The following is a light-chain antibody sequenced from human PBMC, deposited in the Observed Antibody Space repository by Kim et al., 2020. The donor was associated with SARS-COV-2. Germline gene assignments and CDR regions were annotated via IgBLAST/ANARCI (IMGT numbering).Light chain of an antibody. CDR3: SSYAGSNNLV. CDR2: EVS. V-gene: IGLV2-8*01. CDR1: SSDVGGYNY. J-gene: IGLJ2*01. Sequence: SVTTSCTGTSSDVGGYNYVSWYQQHPGKAPKLMIYEVSKRPSGVPDRFSGSKSGNTASLTVSGLQAEDEADYYCSSYAGSNNLVFGGGTQLTVL.